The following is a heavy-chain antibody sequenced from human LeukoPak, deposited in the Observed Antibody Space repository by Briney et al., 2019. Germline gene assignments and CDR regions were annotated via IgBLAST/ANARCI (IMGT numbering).Heavy chain of an antibody. CDR1: GFIFSTYW. J-gene: IGHJ4*02. D-gene: IGHD1-26*01. CDR2: IKEDESAK. V-gene: IGHV3-7*01. CDR3: ARDVGGSLDY. Sequence: PGGSLRLSCAASGFIFSTYWMAWVRQAPGKGLEWVANIKEDESAKHQADSVKGRFTISRDNAQNSVYLQMSSLRGEDTAVYYCARDVGGSLDYWGQGTLVIVSS.